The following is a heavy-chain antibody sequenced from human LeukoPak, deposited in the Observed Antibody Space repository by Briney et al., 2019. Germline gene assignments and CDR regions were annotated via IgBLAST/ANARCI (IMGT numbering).Heavy chain of an antibody. V-gene: IGHV1-2*02. J-gene: IGHJ4*02. CDR3: ARDFCSSTSCRDH. CDR1: GYTFTGYY. CDR2: INPNSGGT. D-gene: IGHD2-2*01. Sequence: ASVKVSCKASGYTFTGYYKHWVRQAPGQGLEWMGWINPNSGGTNYAQKFQGRVTMTRDTSISTAYMELSRLRSDDTAVYYCARDFCSSTSCRDHWGQGTLVTVSS.